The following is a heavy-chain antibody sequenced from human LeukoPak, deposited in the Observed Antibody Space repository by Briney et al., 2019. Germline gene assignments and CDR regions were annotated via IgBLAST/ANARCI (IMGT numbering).Heavy chain of an antibody. Sequence: GGSLRLSCAASGFTFSSYAMSWVRQAPGKGLEWVSAISGSGCSTYYADSVKGRFTISRDNSKNTPYLQMNSLRAEDTAVYYCAKYLTYYYDSSGYYNDYWGQGTLVTVSS. J-gene: IGHJ4*02. CDR2: ISGSGCST. CDR3: AKYLTYYYDSSGYYNDY. CDR1: GFTFSSYA. D-gene: IGHD3-22*01. V-gene: IGHV3-23*01.